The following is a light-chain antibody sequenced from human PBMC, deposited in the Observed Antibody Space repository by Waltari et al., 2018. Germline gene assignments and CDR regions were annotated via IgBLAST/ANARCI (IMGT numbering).Light chain of an antibody. CDR2: GAS. J-gene: IGKJ2*01. V-gene: IGKV3-15*01. CDR3: QQYNNWPYT. Sequence: EIVMTQSPATLSVSPGERATLSCRASQSISTTLAWYQQKSGHAPSLLVYGASTRATGIPARFSGSGSGTEFSLTISSLQSEDFAVYYCQQYNNWPYTFGQGTKLEIK. CDR1: QSISTT.